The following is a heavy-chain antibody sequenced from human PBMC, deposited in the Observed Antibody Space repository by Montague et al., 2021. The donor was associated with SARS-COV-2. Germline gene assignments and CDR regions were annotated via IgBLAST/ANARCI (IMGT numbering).Heavy chain of an antibody. CDR1: GGSFSGYY. Sequence: SETLSLTCAVYGGSFSGYYWSWIRQPPGKGLEWIGEINHSGSAKYNPSLKSRVSMSVDKSWNQFPLRLTSVTAADTAIYYCARRGSGRSDLAYWGQGTLVTVSS. CDR2: INHSGSA. CDR3: ARRGSGRSDLAY. J-gene: IGHJ4*02. V-gene: IGHV4-34*01. D-gene: IGHD1-26*01.